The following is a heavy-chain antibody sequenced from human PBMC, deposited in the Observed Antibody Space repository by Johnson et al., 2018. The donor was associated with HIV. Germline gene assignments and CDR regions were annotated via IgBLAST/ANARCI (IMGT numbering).Heavy chain of an antibody. CDR3: ERDRQAVRGTFDI. J-gene: IGHJ3*02. V-gene: IGHV3-20*04. CDR2: INWNGGST. D-gene: IGHD6-19*01. Sequence: VQLVESGGGVVQPGRSLRLSCAASGFTFDDYGMSWVRQAPGKGLEWVSGINWNGGSTGYADSMKGRFTISRDNAKNSLYLQMNSLRAEDTALYYCERDRQAVRGTFDIWGQGTMVTVSS. CDR1: GFTFDDYG.